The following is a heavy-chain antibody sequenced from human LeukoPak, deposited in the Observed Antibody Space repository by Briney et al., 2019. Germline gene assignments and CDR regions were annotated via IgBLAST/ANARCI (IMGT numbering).Heavy chain of an antibody. Sequence: SETLSLTCTVSGGSISSYYWSWIRQPPGKGLEWIGYMYYSGSTNYNPSLKSRVTISVDTSKNQFSLKLSSVTAADTAVYYCARHLGYCSSTSCYPWFDPWAREPWSPSPQ. CDR3: ARHLGYCSSTSCYPWFDP. V-gene: IGHV4-59*08. CDR1: GGSISSYY. J-gene: IGHJ5*02. D-gene: IGHD2-2*01. CDR2: MYYSGST.